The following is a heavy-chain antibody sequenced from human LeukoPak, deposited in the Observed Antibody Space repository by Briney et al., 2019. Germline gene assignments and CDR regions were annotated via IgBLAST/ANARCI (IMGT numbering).Heavy chain of an antibody. J-gene: IGHJ2*01. CDR1: GFTFSSYG. D-gene: IGHD5-24*01. V-gene: IGHV3-23*01. Sequence: GGCLRLSCAASGFTFSSYGMSWVRQAPGKGLEWVSGISGSGGSTYYADSVKGRFTISRDNSKNTLYLQMNSLRAEDTAVYYCARVAGMATIYWYFDLWGRGTLVTVSS. CDR3: ARVAGMATIYWYFDL. CDR2: ISGSGGST.